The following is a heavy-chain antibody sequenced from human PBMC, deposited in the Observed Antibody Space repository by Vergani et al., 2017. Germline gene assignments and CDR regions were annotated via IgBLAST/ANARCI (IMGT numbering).Heavy chain of an antibody. V-gene: IGHV3-33*08. Sequence: VQLLESGGGLVQPGGSLRLSCAASGLTFSDFSMSWVRQAPGKGLEWVAGIWHDGSNEKYVDSVQGRFTISRDNSKNTLYLEMESLRVEDTAVYFCARDKSKRAPAVMGTYYYYMDVWGKGTKVTVSS. J-gene: IGHJ6*03. CDR1: GLTFSDFS. CDR3: ARDKSKRAPAVMGTYYYYMDV. D-gene: IGHD3-16*01. CDR2: IWHDGSNE.